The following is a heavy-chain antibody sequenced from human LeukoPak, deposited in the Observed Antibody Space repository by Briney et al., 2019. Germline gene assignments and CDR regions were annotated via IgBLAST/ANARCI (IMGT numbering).Heavy chain of an antibody. CDR3: AKDHDYGNAFEC. J-gene: IGHJ4*02. Sequence: GGSLRLSCAASGFTFSAYAMTWVRQAPGKGLESVATMSGSGGSTYYADSVKGRFTISRDNSKNILFLQMTSLRAEDTAVYYCAKDHDYGNAFECWGQGTVVAVSS. V-gene: IGHV3-23*01. CDR2: MSGSGGST. CDR1: GFTFSAYA. D-gene: IGHD4-11*01.